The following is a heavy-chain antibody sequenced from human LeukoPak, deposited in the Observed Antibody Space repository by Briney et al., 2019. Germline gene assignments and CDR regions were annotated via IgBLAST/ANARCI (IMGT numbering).Heavy chain of an antibody. D-gene: IGHD3-22*01. CDR2: ISAYNGNT. CDR1: GYTFTSYG. CDR3: ARVYDSSGYYPDAFDI. V-gene: IGHV1-18*01. Sequence: ASVKVSCKASGYTFTSYGISWVRQAPGQGLEWMGWISAYNGNTNYAQKLQGRVTMTTDTSTSTAHMELRSLRSDDTAVYYCARVYDSSGYYPDAFDIWGQGTMVTVSS. J-gene: IGHJ3*02.